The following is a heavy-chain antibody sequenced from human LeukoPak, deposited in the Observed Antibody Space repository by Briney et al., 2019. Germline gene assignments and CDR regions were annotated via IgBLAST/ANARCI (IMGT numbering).Heavy chain of an antibody. CDR2: INHSGST. CDR3: ARLGYCSSTSCSENYMDV. D-gene: IGHD2-2*01. V-gene: IGHV4-4*02. J-gene: IGHJ6*03. CDR1: GSSVSSTYW. Sequence: PSETLSLTCAVSGSSVSSTYWWSWVRQPPGKGLEWIGEINHSGSTNYNPSLKSRVTISVDTSKNQFSLKLRSVTAADTAVYYCARLGYCSSTSCSENYMDVWGKGTTVTVSS.